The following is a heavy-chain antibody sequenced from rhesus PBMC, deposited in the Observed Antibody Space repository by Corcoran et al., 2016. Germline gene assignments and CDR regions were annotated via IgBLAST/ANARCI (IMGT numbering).Heavy chain of an antibody. Sequence: QVQLQESGPGLVKPSETLSLTCAVSGGSISSGYYYWRWIRQPPGKGLEWIGYITYSGSTSYNPSLKSRVTSSRDTSKNQFSLKLSSVTAADTAVYYCARVGIAAEIDYWGQGVLVTVSS. J-gene: IGHJ4*01. V-gene: IGHV4-122*02. CDR2: ITYSGST. CDR1: GGSISSGYYY. CDR3: ARVGIAAEIDY. D-gene: IGHD6-13*01.